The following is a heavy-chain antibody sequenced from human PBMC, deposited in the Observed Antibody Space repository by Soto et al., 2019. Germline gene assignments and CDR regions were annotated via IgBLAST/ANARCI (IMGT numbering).Heavy chain of an antibody. D-gene: IGHD5-12*01. CDR3: ARGLKSGYDSYYYMDV. CDR1: GGSFSGYY. CDR2: TNHSGST. J-gene: IGHJ6*03. V-gene: IGHV4-34*01. Sequence: SATLSLTCAVNGGSFSGYYWSWIRQPLGKGLEWIGETNHSGSTNYNPSLKRRVTISVDTSKNQFSLKLSSVTAADTAVYYCARGLKSGYDSYYYMDVWGKGTTVT.